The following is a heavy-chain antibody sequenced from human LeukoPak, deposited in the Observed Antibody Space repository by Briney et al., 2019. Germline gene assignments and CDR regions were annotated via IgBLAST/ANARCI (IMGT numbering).Heavy chain of an antibody. J-gene: IGHJ6*02. V-gene: IGHV1-69*13. CDR1: GGTFSSYA. Sequence: ASVKVSCKASGGTFSSYAISWVRQAPGQGLEWMGGIIPIFGTANYAQKFQGRVTITADESTSTAYVELSSLRSEDTAVYYCARSRETGTPYYYYYGMDVWGQGTTVTVSS. D-gene: IGHD1-7*01. CDR3: ARSRETGTPYYYYYGMDV. CDR2: IIPIFGTA.